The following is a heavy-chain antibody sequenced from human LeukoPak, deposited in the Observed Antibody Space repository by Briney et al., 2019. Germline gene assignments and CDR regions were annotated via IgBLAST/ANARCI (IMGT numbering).Heavy chain of an antibody. V-gene: IGHV3-30*02. CDR1: GFTFSSYG. Sequence: GGSLRLSCAASGFTFSSYGMHWVRQAPGKGLEWVAFIRYDGSNKYYADSVKGRFTISRDNAKNSLYLQMNSLRAEDTALYYCARDRPLFDYTPPFFDYWGQGTLVTVSS. J-gene: IGHJ4*02. CDR3: ARDRPLFDYTPPFFDY. D-gene: IGHD4-11*01. CDR2: IRYDGSNK.